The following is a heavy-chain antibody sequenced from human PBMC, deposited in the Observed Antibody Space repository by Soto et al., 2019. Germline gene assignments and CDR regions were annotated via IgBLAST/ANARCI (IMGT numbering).Heavy chain of an antibody. J-gene: IGHJ5*02. Sequence: PSGTLSLTCTASGGSISSSSYYWGWIRQPPGKGLEWIGSIYYSGSTYYNPSLKSRVTISVDTSKNQFSLKLSSVTAADTAVYYCARHEYYDFWSGYYPESWFDTWGQGTLVTVSS. D-gene: IGHD3-3*01. CDR1: GGSISSSSYY. V-gene: IGHV4-39*01. CDR3: ARHEYYDFWSGYYPESWFDT. CDR2: IYYSGST.